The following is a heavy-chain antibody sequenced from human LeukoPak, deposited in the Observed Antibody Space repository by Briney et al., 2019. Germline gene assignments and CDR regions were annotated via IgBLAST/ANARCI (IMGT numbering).Heavy chain of an antibody. J-gene: IGHJ5*02. Sequence: SETLSLTCTVSGGSISSYYWSWIRQPPGKGLEWIGYIYYSGSTNYNPSLKSRVTISVDTSKNQFSLQLSSVTAADTAVYYCARGDIVVVPAAIGGWFDPWGRGTLVTVSS. D-gene: IGHD2-2*02. CDR1: GGSISSYY. CDR2: IYYSGST. CDR3: ARGDIVVVPAAIGGWFDP. V-gene: IGHV4-59*01.